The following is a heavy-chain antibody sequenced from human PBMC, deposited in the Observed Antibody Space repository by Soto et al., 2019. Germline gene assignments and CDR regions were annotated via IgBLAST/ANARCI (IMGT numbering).Heavy chain of an antibody. V-gene: IGHV3-33*01. CDR1: GFTFSSYG. Sequence: HPGGSLRLSCAASGFTFSSYGMHWVRQAPGKGLEWVAVIWYDGSNKYYADSVKGRFTISRDNSKNTLYLQMNSLRAEDTAVYYCARELGSLYYMDVWGKGTTVTVSS. CDR3: ARELGSLYYMDV. J-gene: IGHJ6*03. CDR2: IWYDGSNK.